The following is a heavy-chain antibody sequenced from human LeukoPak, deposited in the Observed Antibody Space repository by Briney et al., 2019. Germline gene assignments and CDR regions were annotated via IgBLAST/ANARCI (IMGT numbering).Heavy chain of an antibody. D-gene: IGHD1-1*01. Sequence: SETLSLTCTVSGGSISTYYWFWIRQPPGKRLEYIGYIYYTGGTNYNPSLKSRVTISEDTSKNQFSLKVSSVTAADTAVYYCARGLEREYADYWGQGTLVTVSS. V-gene: IGHV4-59*01. J-gene: IGHJ4*02. CDR3: ARGLEREYADY. CDR2: IYYTGGT. CDR1: GGSISTYY.